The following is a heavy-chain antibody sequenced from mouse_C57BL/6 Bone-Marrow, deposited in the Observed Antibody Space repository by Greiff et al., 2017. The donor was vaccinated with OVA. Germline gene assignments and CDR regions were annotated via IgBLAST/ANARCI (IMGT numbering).Heavy chain of an antibody. D-gene: IGHD1-1*01. J-gene: IGHJ4*01. CDR2: IWRGGST. Sequence: QVQLQQSGPGLVQPSQSLSITCTVSGFSLTSYGVHWVRQSPGKGLEWLGVIWRGGSTDYNAAFMSRLSITKDNSKSQVFFKMNSLQADDTAIYYCAKKGYYGSSYVGAMDYWGQGTSVTVSS. CDR1: GFSLTSYG. CDR3: AKKGYYGSSYVGAMDY. V-gene: IGHV2-5*01.